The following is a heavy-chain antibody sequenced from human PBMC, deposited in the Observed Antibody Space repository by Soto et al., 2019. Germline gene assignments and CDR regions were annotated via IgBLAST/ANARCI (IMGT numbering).Heavy chain of an antibody. CDR1: GGTFSSYT. CDR2: IIPILGIA. CDR3: AREGESVAAAGPGPQGNWFDP. Sequence: QVQLVQSGAEVKKPGSSVKVSCKASGGTFSSYTISWVRQAPGQGLEWMGRIIPILGIANYAQKFQGRVTITADKSTSTAYMELSSLRSEDTAVYYCAREGESVAAAGPGPQGNWFDPWGQGTLVTVSS. V-gene: IGHV1-69*08. J-gene: IGHJ5*02. D-gene: IGHD6-13*01.